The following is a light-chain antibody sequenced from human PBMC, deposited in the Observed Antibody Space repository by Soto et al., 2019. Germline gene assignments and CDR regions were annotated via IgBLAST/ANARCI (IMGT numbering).Light chain of an antibody. CDR1: SSNIGNTY. J-gene: IGLJ2*01. Sequence: QSVLTQPPSVSAAPGQTVTISCSGSSSNIGNTYVSWYQQLPGTAPKLLIYDDNKRPSGIPDRFSGSKSGTSATLGITGLQTGDEADYYCGTWDSSLSALVFGGGTKLTV. CDR3: GTWDSSLSALV. V-gene: IGLV1-51*01. CDR2: DDN.